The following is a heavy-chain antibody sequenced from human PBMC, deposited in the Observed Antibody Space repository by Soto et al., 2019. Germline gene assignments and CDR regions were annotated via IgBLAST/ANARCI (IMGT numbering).Heavy chain of an antibody. D-gene: IGHD3-3*01. Sequence: GGSLRLSCAASGFTFRSYAMAWVRQAPGKGLEWVSGISESGGSTNYADSVRGRFTISRDNSRNTLDLLMNSLRDEDTAVYYCAKDRATIFGVVWKYGMDVWGQGTTVTVS. J-gene: IGHJ6*02. CDR1: GFTFRSYA. CDR3: AKDRATIFGVVWKYGMDV. CDR2: ISESGGST. V-gene: IGHV3-23*01.